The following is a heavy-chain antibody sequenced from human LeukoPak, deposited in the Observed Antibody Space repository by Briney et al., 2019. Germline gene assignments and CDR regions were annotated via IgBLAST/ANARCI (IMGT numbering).Heavy chain of an antibody. CDR3: ARGYGSGSYWWFDP. V-gene: IGHV1-2*02. D-gene: IGHD3-10*01. J-gene: IGHJ5*02. CDR2: MNSDSGAT. CDR1: GYTFTGYY. Sequence: ASVKVSCKASGYTFTGYYIHWVRQAPGQGLECLGWMNSDSGATNYVQKFQGRVTMTRDTSISTAYIEVSRLTSDDTAVYYCARGYGSGSYWWFDPWGQGTLVTVSS.